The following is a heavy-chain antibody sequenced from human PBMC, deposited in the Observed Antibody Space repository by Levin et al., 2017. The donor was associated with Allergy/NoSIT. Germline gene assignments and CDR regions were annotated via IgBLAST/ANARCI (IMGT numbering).Heavy chain of an antibody. V-gene: IGHV3-49*03. CDR2: IRSNIHGGTT. Sequence: GGSLRLSCTVSGFTFGDYALMWFHQAPGKGLEWVSFIRSNIHGGTTEYAASVRGRFTMSRDDSKSIAYLQMNSLKTEDTAVYFCSRVLVATGPRLDFWGQGTLVTVSS. CDR3: SRVLVATGPRLDF. D-gene: IGHD1-1*01. CDR1: GFTFGDYA. J-gene: IGHJ4*02.